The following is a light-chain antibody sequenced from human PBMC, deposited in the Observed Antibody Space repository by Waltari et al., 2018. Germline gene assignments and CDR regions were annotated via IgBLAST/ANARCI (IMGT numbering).Light chain of an antibody. CDR3: QQYGSSPKT. CDR2: GAS. V-gene: IGKV3-20*01. CDR1: QSVSSSY. J-gene: IGKJ1*01. Sequence: ELVLTQSPGTLSLSPGEGATLPCRASQSVSSSYLAWYQQKPGQAPRLLIYGASSRATGIPDRFSGSGSGTDFTLTISRLEPEDFAVYYCQQYGSSPKTFGQGTKVEIK.